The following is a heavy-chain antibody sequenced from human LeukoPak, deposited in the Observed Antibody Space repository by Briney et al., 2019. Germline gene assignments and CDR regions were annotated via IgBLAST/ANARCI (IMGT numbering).Heavy chain of an antibody. CDR1: GFTFSSYS. V-gene: IGHV3-21*01. D-gene: IGHD1-26*01. CDR3: ARWVDVGATSFYYYYMDV. J-gene: IGHJ6*03. CDR2: ISSSSSYI. Sequence: PGGSLRLSCAASGFTFSSYSMNWVRQAPGKGLEWVSSISSSSSYIYYADSVKGRFTISRDNAKNSLYLQMNSLRAEDTAVYYCARWVDVGATSFYYYYMDVWGKGTTVTISS.